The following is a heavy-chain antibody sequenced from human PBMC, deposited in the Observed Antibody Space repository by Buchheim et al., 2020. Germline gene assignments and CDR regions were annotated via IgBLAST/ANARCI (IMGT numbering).Heavy chain of an antibody. V-gene: IGHV4-59*01. D-gene: IGHD3-3*01. J-gene: IGHJ6*02. CDR2: IYYSGST. Sequence: QVQLQESGPGLVKPSETLSLTCTVSGGSISSYYWSWIRQPPGKGLEWIGYIYYSGSTNYNPSLKSRVTISVDTSKNQFSLKLSSVTAADTAVYYCARFGNDFWSGPTYYYGRDVWGQGTT. CDR3: ARFGNDFWSGPTYYYGRDV. CDR1: GGSISSYY.